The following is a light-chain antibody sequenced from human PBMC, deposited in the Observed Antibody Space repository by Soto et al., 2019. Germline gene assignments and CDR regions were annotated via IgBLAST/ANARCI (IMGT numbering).Light chain of an antibody. CDR3: CSYAGSSTYV. V-gene: IGLV2-23*01. J-gene: IGLJ1*01. Sequence: QSVLTQPASVSGPPGQSITISCTGTSSVVGSYNLVSWYQQHPGKAPKLMIYEGSKRPSGVSNRFSGSKSGSTASLTISGLQAEDEADYYCCSYAGSSTYVFGTGTKVTVL. CDR1: SSVVGSYNL. CDR2: EGS.